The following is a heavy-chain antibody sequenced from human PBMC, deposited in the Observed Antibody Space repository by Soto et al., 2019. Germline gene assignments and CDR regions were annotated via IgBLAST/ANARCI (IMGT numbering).Heavy chain of an antibody. Sequence: GGSLRLSCAASGSTFSSYAMSWVRQAPGKGLEWVSYISSSSASIYYAGSVKGRFTISRDNAKNQFSLSLNSVTAADTAVYYCTRRVRSTGLLDYWGQGALVTVSS. D-gene: IGHD4-4*01. CDR2: ISSSSASI. CDR1: GSTFSSYA. CDR3: TRRVRSTGLLDY. V-gene: IGHV3-48*01. J-gene: IGHJ4*02.